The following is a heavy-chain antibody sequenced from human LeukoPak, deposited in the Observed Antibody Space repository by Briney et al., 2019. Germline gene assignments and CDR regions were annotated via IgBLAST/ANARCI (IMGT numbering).Heavy chain of an antibody. CDR2: INGGGGST. CDR3: VKGPLVRLDY. Sequence: GGSLRLSCAAAGFTFSSYAMNWVRQAPGKGLEWVSAINGGGGSTYYADSVKGRFTISRDNSKNTLFLQMNSLRAEDTAIYYCVKGPLVRLDYWGQGTLVTVSS. V-gene: IGHV3-23*01. J-gene: IGHJ4*02. D-gene: IGHD6-13*01. CDR1: GFTFSSYA.